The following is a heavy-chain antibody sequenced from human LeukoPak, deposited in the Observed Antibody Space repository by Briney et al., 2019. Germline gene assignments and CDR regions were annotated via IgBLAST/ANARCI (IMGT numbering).Heavy chain of an antibody. CDR3: ARGRCSSTSCHLFDY. J-gene: IGHJ4*02. CDR1: GYTFTNYG. CDR2: ISAYNGNT. D-gene: IGHD2-2*01. V-gene: IGHV1-18*01. Sequence: ASVKVSCKASGYTFTNYGITWVRQAPGQGPEWMGWISAYNGNTNYAQKLQGRVTMTTDTSTSTAYMELRSLRSDDTAVYYCARGRCSSTSCHLFDYWGQGTLVTVSS.